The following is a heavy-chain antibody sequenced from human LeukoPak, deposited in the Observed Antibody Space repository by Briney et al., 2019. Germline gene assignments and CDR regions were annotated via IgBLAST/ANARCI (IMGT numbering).Heavy chain of an antibody. V-gene: IGHV3-7*03. CDR2: IKQDGSEK. CDR1: GFTFSSYW. J-gene: IGHJ3*02. Sequence: PGGSLRLSCAASGFTFSSYWMSWVRQAPGKGLEWVANIKQDGSEKYYVDSVKGRFTISRDNAKNSLYLQMNSLRAEDTAVYYCARDAGYSSPPPGRAFDIWGQGTMVTVSS. CDR3: ARDAGYSSPPPGRAFDI. D-gene: IGHD6-13*01.